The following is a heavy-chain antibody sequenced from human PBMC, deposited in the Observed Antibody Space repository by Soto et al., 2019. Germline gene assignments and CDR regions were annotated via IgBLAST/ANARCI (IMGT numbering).Heavy chain of an antibody. D-gene: IGHD5-12*01. V-gene: IGHV5-51*01. J-gene: IGHJ6*02. CDR1: GYSFTSYW. CDR3: ASSIPEAEYSGYDLHYYYGMDV. CDR2: IYPGDSDT. Sequence: PGESLKISCKGSGYSFTSYWIGWVRQMPGKGLEWMGIIYPGDSDTRYSPSFQGQVTISADKSISTAYLQWSSLKASDTAMYYCASSIPEAEYSGYDLHYYYGMDVWGQGTTVTVSS.